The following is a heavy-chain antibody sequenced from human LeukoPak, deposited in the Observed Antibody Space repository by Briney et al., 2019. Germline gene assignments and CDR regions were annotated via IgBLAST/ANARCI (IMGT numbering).Heavy chain of an antibody. CDR3: SSVKDKASWTLDN. CDR1: GFTFSNAW. D-gene: IGHD2-15*01. J-gene: IGHJ4*02. CDR2: IKSKGSDETT. Sequence: GGSLRLSCAASGFTFSNAWMSWVRQAPGKGLEWVGRIKSKGSDETTDYAAPVQGRITISRDDSKNTLYLQMSNLKTEDTAIYYCSSVKDKASWTLDNWGQGTLVTVSS. V-gene: IGHV3-15*01.